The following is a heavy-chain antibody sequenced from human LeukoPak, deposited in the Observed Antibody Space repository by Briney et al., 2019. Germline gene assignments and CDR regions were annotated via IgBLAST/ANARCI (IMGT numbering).Heavy chain of an antibody. V-gene: IGHV4-30-4*08. CDR3: ARGGDRRINWFDP. Sequence: TSETLSLTCTVSGGSISSGDYYWSWIRQPPGKGLEWIGYIYYSGSTNYNPSLKSRVTISVDTSKNQFSLKLSSVTAADTAVYYCARGGDRRINWFDPWGQGTLVTVSS. CDR1: GGSISSGDYY. J-gene: IGHJ5*02. D-gene: IGHD2-21*02. CDR2: IYYSGST.